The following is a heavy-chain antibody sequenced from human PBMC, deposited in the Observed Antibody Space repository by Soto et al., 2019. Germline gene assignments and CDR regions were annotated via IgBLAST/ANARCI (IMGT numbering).Heavy chain of an antibody. CDR3: AKDNQWQRNDYYMDV. CDR1: GFTFSSYG. V-gene: IGHV3-30*18. CDR2: ISYDGSNK. Sequence: QVQLVESGGGVVQPGRSLRLSCAASGFTFSSYGMHWVRQAPGKGLEWVAVISYDGSNKYYADSVKGRFTISRDNSKNTLYLQMNSLRAEDTAVYYCAKDNQWQRNDYYMDVWGKGTTVTVSS. D-gene: IGHD6-19*01. J-gene: IGHJ6*03.